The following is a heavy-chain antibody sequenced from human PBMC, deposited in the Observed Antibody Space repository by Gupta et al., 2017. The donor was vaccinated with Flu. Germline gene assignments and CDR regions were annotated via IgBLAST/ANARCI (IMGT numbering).Heavy chain of an antibody. CDR1: GSTLSTYE. CDR3: ATVGSGNYYLFDY. D-gene: IGHD3-10*01. CDR2: ISSSGSAR. J-gene: IGHJ4*02. Sequence: EVQLVESGGGLVQPGGSLRPSCAVSGSTLSTYELNWVRQAPGKGLEWLSYISSSGSARYYADAVKGRFTISRDNGKNSLYLQMNSLRAEDTDVYYCATVGSGNYYLFDYWGQGTLVTVSS. V-gene: IGHV3-48*03.